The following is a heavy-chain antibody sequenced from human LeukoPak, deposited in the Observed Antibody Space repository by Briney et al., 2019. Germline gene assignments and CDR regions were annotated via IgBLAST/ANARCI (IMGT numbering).Heavy chain of an antibody. V-gene: IGHV3-7*01. Sequence: QAGGSLRLSCAASGFTFSTYWMSWVRQAPGKGLEWVANINQDGSQKHYVDSVTGRFTISRDNAKNSLYLQVNSLRDEDTAVYYCAREVGSPAVRSAFDLWGQGTMVTVSS. CDR1: GFTFSTYW. J-gene: IGHJ3*01. CDR2: INQDGSQK. CDR3: AREVGSPAVRSAFDL. D-gene: IGHD2-15*01.